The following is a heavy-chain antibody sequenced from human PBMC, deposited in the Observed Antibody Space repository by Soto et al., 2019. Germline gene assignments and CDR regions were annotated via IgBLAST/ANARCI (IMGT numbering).Heavy chain of an antibody. J-gene: IGHJ4*02. CDR3: ARGAYGSGSYFDY. V-gene: IGHV4-59*01. D-gene: IGHD3-10*01. CDR2: IYYSGST. CDR1: GGSISSYY. Sequence: SETLSLTCTVSGGSISSYYWSWIRQPPGKGLEWIGYIYYSGSTNYNPSLKSRVTISVDTSKNQFSLKLSSVTAADTAVYYCARGAYGSGSYFDYWGQGTLVTVSS.